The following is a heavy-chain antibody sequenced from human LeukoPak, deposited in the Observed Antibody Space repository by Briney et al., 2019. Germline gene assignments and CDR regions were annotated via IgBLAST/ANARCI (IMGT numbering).Heavy chain of an antibody. Sequence: SETLSLTWAVYGGSFSGYYWSWIRQPPGKGLEWIGEINHSGSTNYNPSLKSRVTILVDTSKNQFSLKLSSVTAADTAVYYCARLTVTGGLYYYYYMDVWGKGTTVTVSS. D-gene: IGHD4-17*01. CDR3: ARLTVTGGLYYYYYMDV. J-gene: IGHJ6*03. CDR1: GGSFSGYY. V-gene: IGHV4-34*01. CDR2: INHSGST.